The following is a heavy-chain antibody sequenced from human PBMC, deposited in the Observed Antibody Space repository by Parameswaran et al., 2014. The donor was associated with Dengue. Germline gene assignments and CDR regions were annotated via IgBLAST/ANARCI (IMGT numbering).Heavy chain of an antibody. J-gene: IGHJ3*02. CDR2: ISSNGGST. Sequence: GESLKISCSASGFTFSSYGMHWVRQAPGKGLEYVSAISSNGGSTYYADSVKGRFTISRDNSKNTLFLQVSSLRAEDTAMYYCVKVRGSRTLGSFDIWGQGTMVTVSS. D-gene: IGHD3-10*01. CDR1: GFTFSSYG. CDR3: VKVRGSRTLGSFDI. V-gene: IGHV3-64D*06.